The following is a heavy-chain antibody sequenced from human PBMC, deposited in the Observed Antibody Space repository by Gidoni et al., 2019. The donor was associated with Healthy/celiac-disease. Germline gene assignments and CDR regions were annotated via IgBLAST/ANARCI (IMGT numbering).Heavy chain of an antibody. V-gene: IGHV3-23*01. J-gene: IGHJ4*02. D-gene: IGHD3-22*01. Sequence: AASGFTFSSYAMSWVRQAPGKGLEWVSAIIGSGGSTYYADSVKGRFTISRANSKNTLYLQMNSLRAEDTAVYYCAKSPPYYDSSGYQLGILDYWGQGTLVTVSS. CDR1: GFTFSSYA. CDR3: AKSPPYYDSSGYQLGILDY. CDR2: IIGSGGST.